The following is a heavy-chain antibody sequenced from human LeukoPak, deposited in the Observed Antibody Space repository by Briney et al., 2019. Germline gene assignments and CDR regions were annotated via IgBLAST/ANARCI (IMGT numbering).Heavy chain of an antibody. Sequence: PSETLSLTCAVSGGSISSSNWWSWIRQPPGKGLEWIGSIYYSGSTYYNPSLKSRVTISVDTSKNQFSLKLSSVTAADTAVYYCATSHFWSGYYGVWGQGTLVTVSS. J-gene: IGHJ4*02. V-gene: IGHV4-39*01. D-gene: IGHD3-3*02. CDR1: GGSISSSNW. CDR2: IYYSGST. CDR3: ATSHFWSGYYGV.